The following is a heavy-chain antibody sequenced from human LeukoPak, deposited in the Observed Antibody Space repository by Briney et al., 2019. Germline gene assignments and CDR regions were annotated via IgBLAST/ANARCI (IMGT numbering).Heavy chain of an antibody. CDR1: GFTFSQFG. V-gene: IGHV3-23*01. CDR2: FDGNAHGT. Sequence: GGSLRLSCATSGFTFSQFGMTWVRQPPGKGLEWVASFDGNAHGTYFADSVKGRCTISSDNSKNTVYLQMNSLRADNTAIYYCAKARIIGVGWAQFDSWGQGSLVTVSS. D-gene: IGHD2-21*01. CDR3: AKARIIGVGWAQFDS. J-gene: IGHJ4*02.